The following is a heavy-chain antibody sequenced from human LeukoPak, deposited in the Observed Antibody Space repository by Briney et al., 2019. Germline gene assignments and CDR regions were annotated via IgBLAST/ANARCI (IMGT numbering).Heavy chain of an antibody. V-gene: IGHV3-30*02. CDR3: ARDRNFWSGYYLDY. J-gene: IGHJ4*02. D-gene: IGHD3-3*01. Sequence: GGSLRLSCAASGFTFSSYGMHWVRQAPGKGLEWVAFIRYDGSNKYYADSVKGRFTISRDNSKNTLYLHVNSLRPEDTAVYYCARDRNFWSGYYLDYWGQGTLVTVSS. CDR2: IRYDGSNK. CDR1: GFTFSSYG.